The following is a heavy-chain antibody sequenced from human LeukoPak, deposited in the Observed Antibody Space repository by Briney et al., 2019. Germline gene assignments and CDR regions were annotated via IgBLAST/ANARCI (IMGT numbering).Heavy chain of an antibody. CDR2: IYHSGST. V-gene: IGHV4-38-2*02. CDR3: ARGPNIWSGNDY. CDR1: GYSKSRGYY. J-gene: IGHJ4*02. Sequence: TSETLSLTCTVSGYSKSRGYYWGWIRQSPGKGLEWIGSIYHSGSTFYNPSLKSRVTISVDTSKNQFSLKLSSVTAADTAVYYCARGPNIWSGNDYWGQGTLVTVSS. D-gene: IGHD3-3*01.